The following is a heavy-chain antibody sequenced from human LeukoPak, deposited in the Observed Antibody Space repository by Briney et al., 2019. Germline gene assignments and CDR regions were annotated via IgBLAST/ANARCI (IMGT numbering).Heavy chain of an antibody. V-gene: IGHV1-69*13. Sequence: ASVKVSCKASGGTFSSYAISWVRQAPGQGLEWMGGIIPIFGTANYAQKFQGRVTTTADESTSTAYMELSSLRSEDTAVYYCASDAASGSYIFDYWGQGTLVTVSS. D-gene: IGHD3-10*01. CDR2: IIPIFGTA. CDR3: ASDAASGSYIFDY. J-gene: IGHJ4*02. CDR1: GGTFSSYA.